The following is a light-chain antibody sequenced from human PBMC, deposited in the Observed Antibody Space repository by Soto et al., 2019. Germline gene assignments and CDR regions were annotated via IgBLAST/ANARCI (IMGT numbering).Light chain of an antibody. Sequence: ERVMTQSPVTLSVSPGQRATLSCRASETVGSDLAWYQQKPGQAPRLLIYHASTRATGVPARFSGSGYGTEFTLTVSSLQSEDFATYYCHQYFDWPPITFGQGTRLEIK. J-gene: IGKJ5*01. CDR1: ETVGSD. CDR3: HQYFDWPPIT. V-gene: IGKV3-15*01. CDR2: HAS.